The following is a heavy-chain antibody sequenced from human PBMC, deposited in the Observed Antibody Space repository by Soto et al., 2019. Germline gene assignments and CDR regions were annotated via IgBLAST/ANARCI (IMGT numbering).Heavy chain of an antibody. CDR3: ARQIYDSDTGPNFQYYFDT. Sequence: GESLTISCKGSGYSFAGYWITWVRQKPGKGLEWMGRIDPSDSQTYYSPSFRGHVTISVTKSITTVFLQWSSLRASDTAMYYCARQIYDSDTGPNFQYYFDTWGQGTPVTVSS. CDR1: GYSFAGYW. V-gene: IGHV5-10-1*01. J-gene: IGHJ4*02. D-gene: IGHD3-22*01. CDR2: IDPSDSQT.